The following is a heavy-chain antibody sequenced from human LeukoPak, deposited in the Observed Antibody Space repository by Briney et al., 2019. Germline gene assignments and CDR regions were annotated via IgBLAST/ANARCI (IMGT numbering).Heavy chain of an antibody. CDR2: IYYSGNT. V-gene: IGHV4-39*02. CDR1: GGSISSTTYY. J-gene: IGHJ4*02. D-gene: IGHD3-22*01. CDR3: ARHIATSIYYDSSGYCDY. Sequence: SETLSLTCIVSGGSISSTTYYWGWIRQPPGKRLEWIGSIYYSGNTYYNPSLKSRVTISVDTSKNHFSPKLSSVTAADTAVYYCARHIATSIYYDSSGYCDYWGQGTLVTVSS.